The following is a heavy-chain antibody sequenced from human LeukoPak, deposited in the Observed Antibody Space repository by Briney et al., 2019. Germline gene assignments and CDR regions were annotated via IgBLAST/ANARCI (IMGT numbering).Heavy chain of an antibody. CDR1: GYTFTGYY. J-gene: IGHJ4*02. CDR2: INPNSGGT. Sequence: GASVKVSCKASGYTFTGYYMHWVRQAPGQGLEWMGWINPNSGGTNYAQKFQGRVTMTRDTSISTAYMGLSRLRSDDTAVYYCARNPEYDSSGYYYFDYWGQGTLVTVSS. V-gene: IGHV1-2*02. CDR3: ARNPEYDSSGYYYFDY. D-gene: IGHD3-22*01.